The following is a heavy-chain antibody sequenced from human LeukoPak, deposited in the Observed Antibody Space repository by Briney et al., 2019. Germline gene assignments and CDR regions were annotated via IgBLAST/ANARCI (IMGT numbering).Heavy chain of an antibody. Sequence: ASVKVSCKASGYTFTSYGISWVRQAPGQGHEWMGWISAYNGNTNYAQKLQGRVTMTTDTSTSTAYMELRSLRSDDTAVYYCARVTLAYCGGDCYFYDYWGQGTLVTVSS. V-gene: IGHV1-18*01. D-gene: IGHD2-21*02. CDR3: ARVTLAYCGGDCYFYDY. J-gene: IGHJ4*02. CDR1: GYTFTSYG. CDR2: ISAYNGNT.